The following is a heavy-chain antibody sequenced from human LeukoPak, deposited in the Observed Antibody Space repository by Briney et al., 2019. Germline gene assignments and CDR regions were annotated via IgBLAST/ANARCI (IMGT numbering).Heavy chain of an antibody. J-gene: IGHJ4*02. CDR1: GFTFSAYW. Sequence: GGSLRLSCAASGFTFSAYWMHWVRQAPGKGLVWVSHITGDGSSTSYADSVKGRFTISRDNAKETLYPQMNSLRAEDTAVYYCARISYDSSGHYDYWGQGTLVTVSS. CDR3: ARISYDSSGHYDY. V-gene: IGHV3-74*01. CDR2: ITGDGSST. D-gene: IGHD3-22*01.